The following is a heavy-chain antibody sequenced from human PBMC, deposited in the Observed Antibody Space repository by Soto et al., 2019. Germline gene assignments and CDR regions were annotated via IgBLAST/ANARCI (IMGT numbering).Heavy chain of an antibody. Sequence: SETLSLTCAVYGGSFSGYYWSWIRQPPGKGLEWIGEINHSGSTNYNPSLKGRVTISVDTSKNQFSLKLSSVTAADTAVYYCARGVEWFGEPGWFDPWGQGTLVTVS. CDR3: ARGVEWFGEPGWFDP. CDR1: GGSFSGYY. CDR2: INHSGST. D-gene: IGHD3-10*01. V-gene: IGHV4-34*01. J-gene: IGHJ5*02.